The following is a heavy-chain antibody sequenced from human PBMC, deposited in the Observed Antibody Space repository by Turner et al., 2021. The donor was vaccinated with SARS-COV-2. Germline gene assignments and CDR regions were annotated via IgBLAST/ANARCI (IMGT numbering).Heavy chain of an antibody. D-gene: IGHD6-13*01. J-gene: IGHJ4*02. CDR2: IDHSGDT. V-gene: IGHV4-59*01. CDR3: ARSGDSWPHDF. Sequence: QVLLRESGPGLARPSETLSLNCNVNYIGSYFWSWIRQRPGKTLEWIAYIDHSGDTSYKPSLKSRVTISIDTSQNQISLKLRSVTAADTAVYFCARSGDSWPHDFWGPGTLVTVSS. CDR1: YIGSYF.